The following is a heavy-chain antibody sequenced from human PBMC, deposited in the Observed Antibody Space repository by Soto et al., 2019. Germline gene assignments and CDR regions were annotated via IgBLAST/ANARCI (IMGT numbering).Heavy chain of an antibody. V-gene: IGHV1-69*06. D-gene: IGHD1-26*01. CDR2: IIPIFGTA. Sequence: GASVKVSCKASGGTFSSYAISWVRQAPGQGLEWMGGIIPIFGTANYAQKFQGRVTITADKSTSTAYMELSSLRSEDTAVYYCARANFHSGSYYYYFDYWGQGTLVTVSS. CDR1: GGTFSSYA. J-gene: IGHJ4*02. CDR3: ARANFHSGSYYYYFDY.